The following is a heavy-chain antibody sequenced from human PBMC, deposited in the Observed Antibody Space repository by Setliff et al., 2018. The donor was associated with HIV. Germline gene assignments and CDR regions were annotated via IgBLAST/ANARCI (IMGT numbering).Heavy chain of an antibody. V-gene: IGHV4-59*01. CDR2: IYYSGST. D-gene: IGHD6-19*01. CDR3: AREGLAVAGLNWFDP. J-gene: IGHJ5*02. Sequence: PSETLSLTCTVSGGSISSYYWTWIRQPPGKGLEWIGYIYYSGSTNYNPSLKSRVTISVDTSKNQFSLKLSSVTAAYTAVYYCAREGLAVAGLNWFDPWGQGTLVTVSS. CDR1: GGSISSYY.